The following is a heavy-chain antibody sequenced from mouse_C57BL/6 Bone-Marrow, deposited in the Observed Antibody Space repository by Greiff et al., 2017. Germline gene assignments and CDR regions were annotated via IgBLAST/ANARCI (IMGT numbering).Heavy chain of an antibody. CDR3: ARGYYGNPHYLDY. Sequence: VQLKQSGPELVKPGASVKIPCKASGYTFTDYNMDWVKQSHGKSLEWIGDINPNNGGTIYNQKFKGKATLTVDKSSSTAYMELRSLTSEDTAVYYCARGYYGNPHYLDYWGQGTTLTVSS. D-gene: IGHD2-1*01. V-gene: IGHV1-18*01. CDR2: INPNNGGT. J-gene: IGHJ2*01. CDR1: GYTFTDYN.